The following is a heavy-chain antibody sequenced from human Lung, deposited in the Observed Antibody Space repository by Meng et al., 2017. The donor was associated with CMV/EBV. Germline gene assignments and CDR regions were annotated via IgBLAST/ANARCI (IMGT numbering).Heavy chain of an antibody. V-gene: IGHV4-39*07. D-gene: IGHD2-15*01. CDR3: ARAVTHPRHYYFDL. CDR2: MYYTGST. J-gene: IGHJ4*02. CDR1: GGSISSNGYY. Sequence: SXTLSLXCTVSGGSISSNGYYWGWIRQPPGKGLEWIGTMYYTGSTYYHPSLKSRVTISVDTSKNQISLKLRSVTAADTAVYYCARAVTHPRHYYFDLWGQGXLVTVSS.